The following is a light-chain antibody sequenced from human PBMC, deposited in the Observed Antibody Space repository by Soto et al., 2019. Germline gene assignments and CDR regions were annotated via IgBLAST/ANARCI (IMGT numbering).Light chain of an antibody. Sequence: QAVVTQEPSLTVSRGGTVTLTCGSSTGAVTSGHYPYWFQQKPGQAPRTLIYDTSNKHSWTPARFSGSLLGGKAALTLSGAQPEDEAEYYCLLSYSGARGVFGTGTKVTVL. J-gene: IGLJ1*01. CDR1: TGAVTSGHY. CDR2: DTS. CDR3: LLSYSGARGV. V-gene: IGLV7-46*01.